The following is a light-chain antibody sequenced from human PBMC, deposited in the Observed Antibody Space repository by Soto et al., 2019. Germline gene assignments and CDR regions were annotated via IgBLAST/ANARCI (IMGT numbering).Light chain of an antibody. CDR2: YAS. J-gene: IGKJ4*01. V-gene: IGKV3-15*01. CDR1: HSLMNN. CDR3: QSFHRWPVT. Sequence: EIVMTQSPATLSVSPGERVTLSCSASHSLMNNLAWYQHKPGQAPMLLLSYASTGATVNPARFTVSGYGTDFPLYINSLRSEDVAVHACQSFHRWPVTLGGGDKVEI.